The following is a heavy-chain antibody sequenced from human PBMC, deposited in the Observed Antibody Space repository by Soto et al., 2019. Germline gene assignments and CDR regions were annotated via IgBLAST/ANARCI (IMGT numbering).Heavy chain of an antibody. V-gene: IGHV1-24*01. J-gene: IGHJ4*02. Sequence: ASVKVSCKVSGYTLIELSMHWVRQAPGKGLEWMGGFDPEDGETIYAQKFQGRVTMTEDTSTDTAYMELSSLRSEDTAVYYCATDYDFWSGYRYWGQGTLVTVSS. CDR3: ATDYDFWSGYRY. CDR2: FDPEDGET. CDR1: GYTLIELS. D-gene: IGHD3-3*01.